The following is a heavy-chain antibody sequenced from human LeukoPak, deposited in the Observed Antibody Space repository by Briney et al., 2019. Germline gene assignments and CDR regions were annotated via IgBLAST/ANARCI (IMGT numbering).Heavy chain of an antibody. CDR3: AKVVRWELRYFDL. CDR2: ILLDGSKE. J-gene: IGHJ2*01. D-gene: IGHD1-26*01. CDR1: GFTFSRYG. Sequence: GGSLRLSCVASGFTFSRYGMHWVRQAPGKGLEWVAVILLDGSKEFYTDSVKGRFTISRDNSKNTLYLQMNSLRAEDTAVYYCAKVVRWELRYFDLWGRGTLVTVSS. V-gene: IGHV3-33*06.